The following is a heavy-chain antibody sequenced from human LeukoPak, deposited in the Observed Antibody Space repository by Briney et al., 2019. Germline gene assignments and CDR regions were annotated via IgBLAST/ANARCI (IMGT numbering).Heavy chain of an antibody. D-gene: IGHD2-2*01. CDR1: GFTFSSYW. V-gene: IGHV3-74*01. J-gene: IGHJ4*02. CDR3: ARVTGYCSSTSCTPFDY. Sequence: GGSLRLSCAASGFTFSSYWMHWVRQAPGKGLVWVSRINSDGSSTSYADSVKGRFTISRDNAKKSLYLQMNSLRVEDTAVYYCARVTGYCSSTSCTPFDYWGPGTLVTVSS. CDR2: INSDGSST.